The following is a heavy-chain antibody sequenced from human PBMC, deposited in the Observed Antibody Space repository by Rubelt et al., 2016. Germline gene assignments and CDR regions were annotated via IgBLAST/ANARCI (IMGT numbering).Heavy chain of an antibody. J-gene: IGHJ3*02. CDR3: AKDNWNQYPQDAFDI. CDR2: ISYDGSTQ. V-gene: IGHV3-30*18. D-gene: IGHD1-20*01. Sequence: VQLVESGGTLVKPGGSLRLSCAASEFSFSSYSMNWVRQAPGKGMEWVAVISYDGSTQYYADTVKGRFTISRENSKNTLYLQMNSRRVEDTALYYCAKDNWNQYPQDAFDIWGQGTMVTVSS. CDR1: EFSFSSYS.